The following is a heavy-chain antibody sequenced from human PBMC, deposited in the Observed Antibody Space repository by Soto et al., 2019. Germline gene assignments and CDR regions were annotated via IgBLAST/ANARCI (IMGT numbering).Heavy chain of an antibody. CDR2: IYKSATT. V-gene: IGHV4-30-4*01. Sequence: PSETLSLTCSVSGDSISNLDYFWAWSRQPPGQALEYIGYIYKSATTYYNPSFESRVAISVDTSKSQFSLNVSSVTAADTAVYYCAMTGEGYCTNGVCYNFDYWGQGTLVTVSS. CDR1: GDSISNLDYF. D-gene: IGHD2-8*01. CDR3: AMTGEGYCTNGVCYNFDY. J-gene: IGHJ4*02.